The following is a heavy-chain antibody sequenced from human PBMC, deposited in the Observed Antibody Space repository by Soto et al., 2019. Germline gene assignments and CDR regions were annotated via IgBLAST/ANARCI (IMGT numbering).Heavy chain of an antibody. Sequence: QLRLQESGPGLVKSSETLSLTCTISGGPVRSSSYYWGWIRKPPGKGLEWIASIYYRGRTHNNPALKNRVTKSIDTNTKQSALKMNSVTAVDTAVYYCARHEGGAAADRPLDYWGQVTLVTVSS. J-gene: IGHJ4*02. D-gene: IGHD6-13*01. CDR3: ARHEGGAAADRPLDY. V-gene: IGHV4-39*01. CDR1: GGPVRSSSYY. CDR2: IYYRGRT.